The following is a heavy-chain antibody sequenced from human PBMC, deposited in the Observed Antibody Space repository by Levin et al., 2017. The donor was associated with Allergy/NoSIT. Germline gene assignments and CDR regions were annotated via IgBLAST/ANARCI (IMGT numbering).Heavy chain of an antibody. Sequence: SCAASGFTFRNYGMQWVRQSTGQGLEWVAVIKYDGTDEYYADSVKGRFTISRDNSKNTVYLQMNSLRADDTAVYYCAREGSMVRGVTISMFDSWGQGILVTVSS. CDR1: GFTFRNYG. D-gene: IGHD3-10*01. V-gene: IGHV3-33*05. CDR3: AREGSMVRGVTISMFDS. J-gene: IGHJ4*02. CDR2: IKYDGTDE.